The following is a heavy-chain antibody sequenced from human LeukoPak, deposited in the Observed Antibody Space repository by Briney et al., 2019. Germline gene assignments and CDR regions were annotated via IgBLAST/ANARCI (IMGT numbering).Heavy chain of an antibody. CDR2: NKTESDGETT. CDR1: GSTFGSAW. Sequence: KPGGSLRLSCAASGSTFGSAWMSWVGQAPGKGREWGGRNKTESDGETTDFAAPVKGRFTISRDDSSNTLYLQMSSLKTEDTAVYFCTTQALLYYGLDVWGKGTTVTVSS. V-gene: IGHV3-15*01. CDR3: TTQALLYYGLDV. J-gene: IGHJ6*04. D-gene: IGHD2-15*01.